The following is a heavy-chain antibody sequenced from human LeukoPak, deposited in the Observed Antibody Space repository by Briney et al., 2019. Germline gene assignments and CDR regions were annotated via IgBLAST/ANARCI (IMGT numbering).Heavy chain of an antibody. V-gene: IGHV1-69*05. CDR3: ARGGSSYNDEHEEFDY. Sequence: SVKVSCKASGGTFSSYAISWVRQAPGQGLEWMGGIIPIFGTANYAQKFQGRVTMTRDTSTSTAYMELSSLRSEDTAVYYCARGGSSYNDEHEEFDYWGQGTVVTVSS. CDR1: GGTFSSYA. CDR2: IIPIFGTA. J-gene: IGHJ4*02. D-gene: IGHD3-22*01.